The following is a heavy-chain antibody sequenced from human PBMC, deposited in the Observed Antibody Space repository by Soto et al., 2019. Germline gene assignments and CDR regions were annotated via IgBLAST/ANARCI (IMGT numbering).Heavy chain of an antibody. CDR1: GFTFSNDW. V-gene: IGHV3-7*05. Sequence: EVQLVESGGGLVQPGGSLRLSCEVSGFTFSNDWMTWVRQAPGKGLEWVANIRNDGSEKYYLGSVRGRFTISRDNAKNSLYLQMTSLRAEDTAVYYCARDSSSGSYPSWGQGTLVTVSS. CDR3: ARDSSSGSYPS. D-gene: IGHD3-10*01. CDR2: IRNDGSEK. J-gene: IGHJ1*01.